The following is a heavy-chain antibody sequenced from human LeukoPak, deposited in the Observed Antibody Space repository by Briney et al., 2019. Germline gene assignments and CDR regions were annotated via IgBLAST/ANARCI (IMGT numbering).Heavy chain of an antibody. D-gene: IGHD3-22*01. Sequence: SETLSLTCAASGASISSSYRWNWVRQPPGKGLEWSGEIYHTGSTNYNPSMKSRVSISEDKSKNQLSLNLSSVTGADTAVYYCARDFYYDSSGPFDYWGEGTLVTVSS. V-gene: IGHV4-4*02. J-gene: IGHJ4*02. CDR2: IYHTGST. CDR3: ARDFYYDSSGPFDY. CDR1: GASISSSYR.